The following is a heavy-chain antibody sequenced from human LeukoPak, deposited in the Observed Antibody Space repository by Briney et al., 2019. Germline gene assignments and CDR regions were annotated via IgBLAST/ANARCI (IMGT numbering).Heavy chain of an antibody. D-gene: IGHD3-10*01. V-gene: IGHV1-2*06. Sequence: ASVKVSCKASRYTFTGYYMHWVRQAPGQGLEWMGRINPNSGGTNYAQKFQGRVTMTRDTSISTAYMELSRLRSDDTAVYYCARPMVRGVIGWFDPWGQGTLVTVSS. CDR3: ARPMVRGVIGWFDP. CDR1: RYTFTGYY. CDR2: INPNSGGT. J-gene: IGHJ5*02.